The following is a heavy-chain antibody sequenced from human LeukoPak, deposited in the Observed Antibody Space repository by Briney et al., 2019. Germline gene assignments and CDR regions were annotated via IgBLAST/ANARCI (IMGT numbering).Heavy chain of an antibody. CDR3: ASRDSSDYFYFDY. D-gene: IGHD6-19*01. Sequence: SETLSLTCTVSGGSISSHYWSWIRQPPGKGLEWIGEISHSGSTNYNPSLKSRVTISVDTSKNQFSLNLSSVTAADTAVYYCASRDSSDYFYFDYWGQGTLVTVSA. V-gene: IGHV4-34*01. J-gene: IGHJ4*02. CDR2: ISHSGST. CDR1: GGSISSHY.